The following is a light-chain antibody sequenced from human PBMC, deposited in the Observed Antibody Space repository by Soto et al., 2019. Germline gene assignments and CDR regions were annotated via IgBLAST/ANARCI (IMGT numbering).Light chain of an antibody. CDR1: QTIYNN. Sequence: VMTQAPATLSVSPGERATLSCRASQTIYNNVAWYQLKDGQVPRLLIYGASTRATDVPARFSGSGSGTEFTLTISRLEPEDFAVYYCQHCQPYGDSPPLTFGGGTKVDIK. CDR3: QHCQPYGDSPPLT. CDR2: GAS. J-gene: IGKJ4*01. V-gene: IGKV3-15*01.